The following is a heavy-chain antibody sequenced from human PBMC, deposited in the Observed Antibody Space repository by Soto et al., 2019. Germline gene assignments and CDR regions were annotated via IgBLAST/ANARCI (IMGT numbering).Heavy chain of an antibody. CDR3: ARDVRSAALDC. J-gene: IGHJ4*02. CDR1: GLTFKNYG. CDR2: IWYDGSNK. D-gene: IGHD6-19*01. Sequence: QVQLVESGGAVVQPGRSLRLSCAASGLTFKNYGMHWVRQAPGKGLEWVAVIWYDGSNKYYADSVKGRFTISRDNSKNTLFLQMNSLRAEDTAIYYCARDVRSAALDCWGQGTLVPVSS. V-gene: IGHV3-33*01.